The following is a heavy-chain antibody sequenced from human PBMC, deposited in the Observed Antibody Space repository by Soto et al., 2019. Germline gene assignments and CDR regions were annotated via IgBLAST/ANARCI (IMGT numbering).Heavy chain of an antibody. CDR2: ISSSGSTI. CDR3: ARDNVNCSSTSCYEIFDY. Sequence: QVQLVESGGGLVKPGGSLRLSCAASGFTFSDYYMSWIRQAPGKGLEWVSYISSSGSTIYYADSVKGRFTISRDNAKNSLYLQMNSLRAEDTAVYYCARDNVNCSSTSCYEIFDYWGQGTLVTVSS. CDR1: GFTFSDYY. J-gene: IGHJ4*02. V-gene: IGHV3-11*01. D-gene: IGHD2-2*01.